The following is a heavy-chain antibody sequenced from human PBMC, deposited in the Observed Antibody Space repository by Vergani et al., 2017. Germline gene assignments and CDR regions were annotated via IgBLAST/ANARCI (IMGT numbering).Heavy chain of an antibody. CDR2: FYASGST. CDR3: ARNPYCGGDCYSDAFDI. CDR1: DFISNGHY. Sequence: QVQLQESGPGLVKPSETLSLICDVFDFISNGHYWGWIRQYPGKGLAWIGSFYASGSTYYSPSLKSPVAISIDTSKNHFSLRLSTVTAADTAVYYCARNPYCGGDCYSDAFDIWGQGTMVTVSS. V-gene: IGHV4-38-2*01. D-gene: IGHD2-21*02. J-gene: IGHJ3*02.